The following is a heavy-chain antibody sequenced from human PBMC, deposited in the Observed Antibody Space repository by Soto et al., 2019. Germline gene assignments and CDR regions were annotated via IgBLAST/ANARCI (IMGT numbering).Heavy chain of an antibody. CDR3: ARGRRYCSSTSCLTYYYYGMDV. J-gene: IGHJ6*02. V-gene: IGHV4-34*01. CDR2: INHSGST. Sequence: PSETLSLTCAVYGGSFSGYYWSWIRQPPGKGLEWIGEINHSGSTNYNPSLKSRVTISVDTSKNQFSLKLSSVTAADTAVYYCARGRRYCSSTSCLTYYYYGMDVWGQGTTVTVS. CDR1: GGSFSGYY. D-gene: IGHD2-2*01.